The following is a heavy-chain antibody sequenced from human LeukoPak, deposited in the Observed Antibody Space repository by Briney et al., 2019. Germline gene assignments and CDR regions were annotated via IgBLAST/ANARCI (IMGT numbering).Heavy chain of an antibody. CDR3: ARVHPEWTRSPAYYFDY. Sequence: ASVKVSCKASGYTFTSYGISWVRQAPGQGLEWLGWISAYNGNTNYAQKLQGRVTMTTDTSTSTAYMELRSLRSDDTAVYYCARVHPEWTRSPAYYFDYWGQGSLVTVSS. V-gene: IGHV1-18*01. J-gene: IGHJ4*02. CDR1: GYTFTSYG. CDR2: ISAYNGNT. D-gene: IGHD2-8*01.